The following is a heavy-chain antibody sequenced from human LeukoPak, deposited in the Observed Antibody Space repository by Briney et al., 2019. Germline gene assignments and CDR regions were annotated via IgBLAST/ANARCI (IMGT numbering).Heavy chain of an antibody. D-gene: IGHD3-10*01. J-gene: IGHJ6*03. CDR2: IYYSGST. CDR3: AILTGYYNCYMGV. V-gene: IGHV4-31*03. CDR1: GGSISSGGYY. Sequence: SQTLSLTCTVSGGSISSGGYYWSWIRQHPGKGLEWIGYIYYSGSTYYNPSLKSRVTISVDSSKNQFSLKLSSVTAADTAVYYCAILTGYYNCYMGVWGKGATVTVSS.